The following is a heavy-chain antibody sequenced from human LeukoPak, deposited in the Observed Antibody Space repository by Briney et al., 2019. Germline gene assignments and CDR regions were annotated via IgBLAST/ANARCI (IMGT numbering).Heavy chain of an antibody. V-gene: IGHV1-8*01. Sequence: ASVKVSCKASGYTFTSYDINWVRQATGQGLEWMGWMNPNSGNTGYAQKFQGRATMTRNTSISTAYMELSSLRSEDTAVYYCARSFRLYGDYEFYYGMDVWGQGTTVTVSS. CDR3: ARSFRLYGDYEFYYGMDV. CDR1: GYTFTSYD. J-gene: IGHJ6*02. CDR2: MNPNSGNT. D-gene: IGHD4-17*01.